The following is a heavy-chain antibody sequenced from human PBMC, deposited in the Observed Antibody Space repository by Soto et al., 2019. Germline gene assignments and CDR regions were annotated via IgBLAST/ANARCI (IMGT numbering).Heavy chain of an antibody. CDR2: IDWDDDK. J-gene: IGHJ6*02. CDR1: GFSLTTAGMC. D-gene: IGHD3-10*01. CDR3: AHIRGAGAYYYYPMDV. V-gene: IGHV2-70*12. Sequence: SGPTLVNPRQTLTLTCTFSGFSLTTAGMCVSWIRQPPGKALEWLAVIDWDDDKYYSTSLKTRLSISMDTSKNQVVLEMTNVAPVDTATYYCAHIRGAGAYYYYPMDVWGQGTTVTVSS.